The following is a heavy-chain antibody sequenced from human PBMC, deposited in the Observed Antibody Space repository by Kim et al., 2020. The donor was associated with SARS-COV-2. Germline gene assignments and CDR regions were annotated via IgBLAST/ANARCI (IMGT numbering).Heavy chain of an antibody. V-gene: IGHV1-69*13. CDR2: IIPIFGTA. J-gene: IGHJ4*02. CDR3: ASPTVTVVPYYFDY. D-gene: IGHD4-17*01. CDR1: GGTFSSYA. Sequence: SVKVSCKASGGTFSSYAISWVRQVPGQGLEWMGGIIPIFGTANYAQKFQGRVTITADESTSTAYMELSSLRSEDTAVYYCASPTVTVVPYYFDYWGQGTLVTVSS.